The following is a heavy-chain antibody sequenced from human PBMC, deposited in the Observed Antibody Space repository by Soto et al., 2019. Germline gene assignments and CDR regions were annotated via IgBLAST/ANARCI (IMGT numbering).Heavy chain of an antibody. V-gene: IGHV3-30-3*01. J-gene: IGHJ3*02. CDR3: ARDLVVAVAGSDAFDI. CDR1: GFTFSSYA. D-gene: IGHD6-19*01. CDR2: ISYDGSNK. Sequence: QVQLVESGGGVVQPGRSLRLSCAASGFTFSSYAMHSVRQAPGKGLEWVAVISYDGSNKYYADSVKGRFTISRDNSKNTLYLQMNSLRAEDTAVYYCARDLVVAVAGSDAFDIWGQGTMVTVSS.